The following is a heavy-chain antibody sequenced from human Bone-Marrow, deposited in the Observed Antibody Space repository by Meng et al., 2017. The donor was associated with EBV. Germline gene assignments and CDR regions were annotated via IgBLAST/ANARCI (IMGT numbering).Heavy chain of an antibody. V-gene: IGHV3-43D*03. CDR1: GFTFDDYA. Sequence: EVQLVEAGGVVVPPGGSRRLSCAASGFTFDDYAMHWVRQAPGKGLEWVSLISWDGGSTYYADSVKGRFTISRDNSKNSLYLQMNSLRAEDTALYYCAKERDTAMGYGIDYWGQGTLVTVSS. D-gene: IGHD5-18*01. J-gene: IGHJ4*02. CDR2: ISWDGGST. CDR3: AKERDTAMGYGIDY.